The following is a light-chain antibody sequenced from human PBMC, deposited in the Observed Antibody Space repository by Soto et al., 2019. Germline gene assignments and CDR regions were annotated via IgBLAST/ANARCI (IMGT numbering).Light chain of an antibody. J-gene: IGKJ1*01. CDR1: QNVLSD. CDR3: QQYRSWPRT. CDR2: GAT. V-gene: IGKV3-15*01. Sequence: EILLTQSPATLSVSPGETATLSCRASQNVLSDLAWYQRKPGQAPRLLVYGATTRATDAPAKFRGSGSGTEFSLTISSLQSEDFATYYCQQYRSWPRTFGQGSKVEI.